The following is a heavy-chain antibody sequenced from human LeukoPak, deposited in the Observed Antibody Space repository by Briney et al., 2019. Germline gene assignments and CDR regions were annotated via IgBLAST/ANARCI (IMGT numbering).Heavy chain of an antibody. D-gene: IGHD3-10*01. J-gene: IGHJ6*03. CDR3: ARSSRGYYYYYMDV. V-gene: IGHV3-11*01. Sequence: PGGSLRLSCAASGFTFSDYYMSWIRQAPGKGLEWVSYISSSGSTIYYADSVKGRFTIYRDNAKNSLYLQMNSLRAEDTAVYYCARSSRGYYYYYMDVWGKGTTVTVSS. CDR1: GFTFSDYY. CDR2: ISSSGSTI.